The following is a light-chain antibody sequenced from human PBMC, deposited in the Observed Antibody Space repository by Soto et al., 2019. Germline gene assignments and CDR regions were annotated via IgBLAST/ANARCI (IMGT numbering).Light chain of an antibody. CDR3: GTWDSSLSAGVNV. CDR2: DNN. J-gene: IGLJ6*01. Sequence: QSVLTQPPSVSAAPGQKVTISCSGSSSNIGNNYVSWYQQLPGTAPKLLIYDNNKRPSVIPDRFSGSKSGTSATLGITGLQTGDEADYYCGTWDSSLSAGVNVFGSGTQLTVL. CDR1: SSNIGNNY. V-gene: IGLV1-51*01.